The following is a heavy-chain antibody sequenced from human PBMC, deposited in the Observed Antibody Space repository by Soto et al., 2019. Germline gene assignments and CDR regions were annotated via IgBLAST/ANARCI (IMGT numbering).Heavy chain of an antibody. V-gene: IGHV1-8*01. Sequence: QAQLVQSGAEVKKPGASVKVSCKASGYTFTGYDINWVRQATGQGLEWMGWMNPNSGNTGYAHNLQGRVTMTRDNAITTAYMELTSLRDDDSAVYYCAGEKVGTTGIDFWGQGTLVTVSS. D-gene: IGHD1-26*01. J-gene: IGHJ4*02. CDR1: GYTFTGYD. CDR3: AGEKVGTTGIDF. CDR2: MNPNSGNT.